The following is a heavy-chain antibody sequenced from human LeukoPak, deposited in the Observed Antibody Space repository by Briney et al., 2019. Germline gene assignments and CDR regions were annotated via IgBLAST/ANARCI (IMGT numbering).Heavy chain of an antibody. CDR3: ARHDYDSSGYCDY. CDR2: INHSGST. Sequence: SETLSLTCAVYGGSFSGYYWSWIRQPPGKGLEWIGEINHSGSTNYNPSLKSRVTISVDTSKNQFSLKLSSVTAADTAVYYCARHDYDSSGYCDYWGQGTLVTVSS. D-gene: IGHD3-22*01. V-gene: IGHV4-34*01. J-gene: IGHJ4*02. CDR1: GGSFSGYY.